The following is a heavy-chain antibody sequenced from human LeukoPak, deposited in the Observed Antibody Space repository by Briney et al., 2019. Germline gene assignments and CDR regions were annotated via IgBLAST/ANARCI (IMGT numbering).Heavy chain of an antibody. Sequence: PGGSLRLSCAASGFTVSSNYMSWVRQAPGKGLEWVSVIYSGGSTYYADSVKGRFTISRDNSKNTLYLQMNSLRAEDTAVYYCARGQWLVFRGEPVDYWGQGTLVTVSS. CDR1: GFTVSSNY. CDR3: ARGQWLVFRGEPVDY. J-gene: IGHJ4*02. CDR2: IYSGGST. V-gene: IGHV3-53*05. D-gene: IGHD6-19*01.